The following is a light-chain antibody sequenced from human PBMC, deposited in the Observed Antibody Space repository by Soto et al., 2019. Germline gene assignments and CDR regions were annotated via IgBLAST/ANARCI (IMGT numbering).Light chain of an antibody. CDR2: GNN. CDR3: CSYATPRQ. J-gene: IGLJ2*01. Sequence: QSVLTQPPSVSGAPGQRVTISCTGNSASIGAGYDVHWYQQLPGTAPRLLIYGNNNRPSGVPDRFSGSKSGTSASLAITGLQAEDEAEYYCCSYATPRQFGGGTKVTVL. V-gene: IGLV1-40*01. CDR1: SASIGAGYD.